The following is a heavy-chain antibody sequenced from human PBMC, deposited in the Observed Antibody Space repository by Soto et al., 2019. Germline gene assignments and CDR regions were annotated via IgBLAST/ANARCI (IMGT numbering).Heavy chain of an antibody. CDR2: IYWEDDK. D-gene: IGHD3-3*01. CDR1: GFSLTTSGVG. V-gene: IGHV2-5*02. J-gene: IGHJ4*02. Sequence: QITLNESGPTQVKPRQTLTLTCTFSGFSLTTSGVGVGWIRHSPGKAPEWLALIYWEDDKRYSPSLKSSLTITKDTSKNQVVLTMADLDPADTATYYCAHRVLRTVFGLVTTTAIYFDFWGQGTPVAVSS. CDR3: AHRVLRTVFGLVTTTAIYFDF.